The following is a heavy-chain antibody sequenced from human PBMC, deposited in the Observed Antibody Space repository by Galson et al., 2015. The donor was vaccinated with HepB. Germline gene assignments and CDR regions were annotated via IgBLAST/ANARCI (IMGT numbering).Heavy chain of an antibody. D-gene: IGHD1-26*01. J-gene: IGHJ5*02. Sequence: SLRLSCAASGFTFSTYWMYWVRQAPGKGLVWVSRINGDGSSTNYADSVKGRSTISRDNAKDTLHLQMNSLRPEDTAIYYCVRGASGLDPWGQGARVTVSS. CDR1: GFTFSTYW. CDR3: VRGASGLDP. CDR2: INGDGSST. V-gene: IGHV3-74*01.